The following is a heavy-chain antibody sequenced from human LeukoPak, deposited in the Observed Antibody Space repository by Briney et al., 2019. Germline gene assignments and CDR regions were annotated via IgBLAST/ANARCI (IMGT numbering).Heavy chain of an antibody. CDR1: GFTVSSNY. V-gene: IGHV3-66*01. D-gene: IGHD1-26*01. CDR3: AREVGATANWFDP. J-gene: IGHJ5*02. Sequence: PGGSLRLSCAASGFTVSSNYMSWVRQAPGKGLEWVSVIYSGGSTYYADSVKGRFTISRDNAKNSLYLQMNSLSAEDTAVYYCAREVGATANWFDPWGQGTLVTVSS. CDR2: IYSGGST.